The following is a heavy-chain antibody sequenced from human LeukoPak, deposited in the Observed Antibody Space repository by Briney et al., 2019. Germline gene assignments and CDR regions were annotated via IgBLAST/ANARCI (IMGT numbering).Heavy chain of an antibody. CDR3: ARAYDILTGYYEGFDY. CDR2: ISSSTSYI. J-gene: IGHJ4*02. D-gene: IGHD3-9*01. V-gene: IGHV3-21*01. CDR1: GFTFSSYS. Sequence: GGSLRLSCAASGFTFSSYSMNWIRQAPGKGLEWVSSISSSTSYIYYADSAKGRFTISEDNAKNSLYLQMNSLRAEDTAVYYCARAYDILTGYYEGFDYWGQGTLVTVSS.